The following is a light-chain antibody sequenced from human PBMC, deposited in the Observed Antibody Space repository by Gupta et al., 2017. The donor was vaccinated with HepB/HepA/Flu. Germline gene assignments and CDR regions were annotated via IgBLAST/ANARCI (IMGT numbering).Light chain of an antibody. V-gene: IGKV3-11*01. J-gene: IGKJ4*01. Sequence: EIVLTQSPATLSLSPGERVTLPCRASQNIDNYLAWYQQRPGKAPRLLIYDASNRATGIPARFSGSGSGTDFTITISNLESEDFAVYYYQQRFDWPPLTFGGGTKVEIK. CDR2: DAS. CDR1: QNIDNY. CDR3: QQRFDWPPLT.